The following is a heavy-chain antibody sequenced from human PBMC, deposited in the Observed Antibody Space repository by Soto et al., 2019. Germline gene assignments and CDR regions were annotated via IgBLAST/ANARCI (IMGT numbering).Heavy chain of an antibody. J-gene: IGHJ4*02. V-gene: IGHV3-30-3*01. CDR2: ISYDGSNK. D-gene: IGHD2-15*01. Sequence: QVQLVESGGGVVQPGRSLRLSCAASGFTFSSYAMHWVRQAPGKGLEWVAVISYDGSNKYYADSVKGRFTISRDNSTNRLYLQMHSLRAEDPAVYYCARVPSSSGRTHFDYWGQGTLVTVSS. CDR3: ARVPSSSGRTHFDY. CDR1: GFTFSSYA.